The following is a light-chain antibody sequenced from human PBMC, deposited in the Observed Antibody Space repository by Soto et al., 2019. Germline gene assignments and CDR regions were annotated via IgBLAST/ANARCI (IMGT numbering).Light chain of an antibody. CDR2: EGS. V-gene: IGLV2-23*01. CDR3: CSYAGSAIVV. Sequence: QAASVSGSLGQSITISCTGTSSDVGSYNLVSWYQQHPGKAPEVMIYEGSKRPSGVSNRFSGSKSGNTASLTISGLQAEDEADYYCCSYAGSAIVVFGGGTKLTVL. J-gene: IGLJ2*01. CDR1: SSDVGSYNL.